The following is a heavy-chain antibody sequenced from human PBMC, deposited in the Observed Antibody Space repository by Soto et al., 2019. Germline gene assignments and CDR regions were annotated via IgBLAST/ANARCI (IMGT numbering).Heavy chain of an antibody. CDR3: ARERSQVLSDGMDV. CDR2: LNPKSGGT. J-gene: IGHJ6*02. CDR1: GFTLIDYY. D-gene: IGHD2-2*01. V-gene: IGHV1-2*02. Sequence: AXSVKVSCKASGFTLIDYYMHWRREAPGQGLEWMGWLNPKSGGTTYAQKFQGRLTLSRDTSINTAYMELSRLSIDDTALYYCARERSQVLSDGMDVWGQGTTVTVSS.